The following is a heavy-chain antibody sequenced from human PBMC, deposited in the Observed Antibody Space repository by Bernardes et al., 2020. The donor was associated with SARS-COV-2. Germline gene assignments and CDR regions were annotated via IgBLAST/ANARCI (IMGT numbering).Heavy chain of an antibody. CDR3: AKDAIRGDPYYYGMDG. Sequence: GGSLRLSCAASGFTFRSYAMSWVRQAPGKGLEWVSAISGSGGSKYYADSVKGRFTISRDNSKNTLYLQMNSLRAEDTAVYYCAKDAIRGDPYYYGMDGWGQGTTVTVSS. CDR2: ISGSGGSK. V-gene: IGHV3-23*01. D-gene: IGHD2-21*01. J-gene: IGHJ6*02. CDR1: GFTFRSYA.